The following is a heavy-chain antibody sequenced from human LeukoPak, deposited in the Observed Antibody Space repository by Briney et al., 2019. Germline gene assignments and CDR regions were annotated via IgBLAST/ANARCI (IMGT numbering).Heavy chain of an antibody. V-gene: IGHV4-59*01. CDR1: GGSISSYY. CDR2: IYYSGSS. D-gene: IGHD6-19*01. Sequence: SETLSLTCTVSGGSISSYYWSWIRQPPGKGLEWIGYIYYSGSSNYNPSLKSRVTISVDTSKNQFSLKLSSVTAADTAVYYCARVRYSSGWYLLAFDYWGQGTLVTVSS. CDR3: ARVRYSSGWYLLAFDY. J-gene: IGHJ4*02.